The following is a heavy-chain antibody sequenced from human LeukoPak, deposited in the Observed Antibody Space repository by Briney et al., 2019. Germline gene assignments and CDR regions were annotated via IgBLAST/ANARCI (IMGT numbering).Heavy chain of an antibody. CDR3: AKLGGKQRDYFDY. CDR1: GFTFSSYG. D-gene: IGHD4-23*01. V-gene: IGHV3-23*01. CDR2: ISGSGGST. J-gene: IGHJ4*02. Sequence: GGSLRLSCAGSGFTFSSYGMNWVRQAPGKGLEWVSVISGSGGSTYHADSVKGRFTISRDNSKNTLYLQMNSLRAEDTAVYYCAKLGGKQRDYFDYWGQGTLVTVSS.